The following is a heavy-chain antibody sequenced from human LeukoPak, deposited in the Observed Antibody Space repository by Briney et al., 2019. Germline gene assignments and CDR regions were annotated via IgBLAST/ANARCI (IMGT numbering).Heavy chain of an antibody. CDR2: INPNSGGT. V-gene: IGHV1-2*02. CDR1: GYTFTSYA. J-gene: IGHJ4*02. Sequence: ASVKVSCKASGYTFTSYAMNWVRQAPGQGLEWMGWINPNSGGTNYAQKFQGRVTMTRDTSISTAYMELSRLRSDDTAVYYCARDLYYGSGSYSDYWGQGTLVTVSS. D-gene: IGHD3-10*01. CDR3: ARDLYYGSGSYSDY.